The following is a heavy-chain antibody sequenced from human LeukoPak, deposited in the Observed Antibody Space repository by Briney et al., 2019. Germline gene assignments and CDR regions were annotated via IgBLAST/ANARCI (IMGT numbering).Heavy chain of an antibody. CDR1: GYTFTRYF. V-gene: IGHV1-46*01. J-gene: IGHJ6*03. CDR2: INPSGGST. Sequence: GASVKVSCKASGYTFTRYFMHWVRQAPGQGLEWMGIINPSGGSTKYAQKFQGRVTMTRDTSTSTVYMELSSLRSEDTAVYYCARDGPYYDFWSGYYPPYYYYYMDVWGKGTTVTVSS. D-gene: IGHD3-3*01. CDR3: ARDGPYYDFWSGYYPPYYYYYMDV.